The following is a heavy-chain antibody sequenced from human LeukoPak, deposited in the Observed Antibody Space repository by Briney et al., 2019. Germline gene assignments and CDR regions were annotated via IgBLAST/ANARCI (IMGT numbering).Heavy chain of an antibody. Sequence: GGSLRLSCAASGFTFDDYGMSWVRQAPGKGLEWVSGINWNGGRTGYADSVKGRFTISRDNAKRSLYVQMNSLRAEDTALYYCAREYYGSGSYYNVGYWGQGTLVTVSS. J-gene: IGHJ4*02. CDR3: AREYYGSGSYYNVGY. V-gene: IGHV3-20*04. CDR1: GFTFDDYG. CDR2: INWNGGRT. D-gene: IGHD3-10*01.